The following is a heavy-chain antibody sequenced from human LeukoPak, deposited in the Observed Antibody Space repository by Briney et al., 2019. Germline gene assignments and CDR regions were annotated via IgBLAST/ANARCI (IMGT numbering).Heavy chain of an antibody. Sequence: GGSLRLSCAASGFTFSSYAMHWVRQAPGKGLEYVSAISSNGGSTYYANSVKGRFTISRDNSKNTLYLQMGSLRAEDMAVYYCARALRGYSYGFDYWGQGTLVTVSS. CDR1: GFTFSSYA. J-gene: IGHJ4*02. D-gene: IGHD5-18*01. CDR2: ISSNGGST. V-gene: IGHV3-64*01. CDR3: ARALRGYSYGFDY.